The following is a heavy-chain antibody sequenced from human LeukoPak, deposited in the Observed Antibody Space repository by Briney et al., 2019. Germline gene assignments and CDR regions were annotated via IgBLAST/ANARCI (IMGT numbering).Heavy chain of an antibody. CDR1: GFTFSSYS. J-gene: IGHJ6*02. Sequence: GGSLRLSCAASGFTFSSYSMNWVRQAPGKGLEWVSSISSSSSYIYYADSVKGRFTISRDNAKNSLYLQMNSLRAEDTAVYYCARNSFTVTTQYYYYGMDVWGQGTTVTVSS. CDR2: ISSSSSYI. CDR3: ARNSFTVTTQYYYYGMDV. V-gene: IGHV3-21*01. D-gene: IGHD4-17*01.